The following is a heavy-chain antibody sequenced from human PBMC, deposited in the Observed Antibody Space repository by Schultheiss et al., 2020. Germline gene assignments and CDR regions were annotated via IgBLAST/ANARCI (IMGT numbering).Heavy chain of an antibody. Sequence: SETLSLTCTVSGGSISSGGYYWSWIRQHPGKGLEWIGSIYYSGSTYYNPSLKSRVTISVDTFKNQFSLKLSSVTAADTAVYYCARRGYSGKANYYYYYYMDVWGKGTTVTVS. J-gene: IGHJ6*03. CDR2: IYYSGST. CDR1: GGSISSGGYY. CDR3: ARRGYSGKANYYYYYYMDV. V-gene: IGHV4-39*01. D-gene: IGHD3-10*01.